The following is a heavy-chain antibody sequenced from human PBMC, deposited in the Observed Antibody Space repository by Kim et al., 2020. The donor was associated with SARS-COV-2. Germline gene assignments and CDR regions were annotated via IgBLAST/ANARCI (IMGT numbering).Heavy chain of an antibody. D-gene: IGHD2-21*02. CDR3: ARDRDYY. V-gene: IGHV3-33*01. Sequence: GRSLRLSCAASGFSFSSYGMHWVRQAPGKGLEWVSVIWYDGTNKYYADSVKGRFTISRDNSKNTLYLQMNSLRAEDTAVYYCARDRDYYWGQGTLVTVSS. J-gene: IGHJ4*02. CDR2: IWYDGTNK. CDR1: GFSFSSYG.